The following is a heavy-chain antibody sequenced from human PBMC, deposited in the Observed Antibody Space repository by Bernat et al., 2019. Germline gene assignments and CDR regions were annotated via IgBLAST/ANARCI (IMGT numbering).Heavy chain of an antibody. CDR3: ARDGYCSSTSCYPSLDYYYYMDV. CDR1: GFTFSSYA. D-gene: IGHD2-2*03. J-gene: IGHJ6*03. Sequence: QVQLVESGGGVVQPGRSLRLSCAASGFTFSSYAMHWVRQAPGKGLEWVAVISYDGSNKYYADSVKGRFPISRDNSKNTLYLQMNSLRAEDTAVYYCARDGYCSSTSCYPSLDYYYYMDVWGKGTTVTVSS. CDR2: ISYDGSNK. V-gene: IGHV3-30*01.